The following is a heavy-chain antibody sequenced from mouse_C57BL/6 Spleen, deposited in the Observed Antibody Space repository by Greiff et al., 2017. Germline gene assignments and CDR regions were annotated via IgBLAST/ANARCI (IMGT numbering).Heavy chain of an antibody. CDR2: INYDGSST. J-gene: IGHJ3*01. D-gene: IGHD3-2*02. CDR1: GFTFSDYY. V-gene: IGHV5-16*01. Sequence: EVHLVESEGGLVQPGSSMKLSCTASGFTFSDYYMAWVRQVPEKGLEWVANINYDGSSTYYLDSLKSRFIISRDNAKNILYLQMSSLKSEDTATDDCARGPDSSGYAWFAYWGQGTLVTVSA. CDR3: ARGPDSSGYAWFAY.